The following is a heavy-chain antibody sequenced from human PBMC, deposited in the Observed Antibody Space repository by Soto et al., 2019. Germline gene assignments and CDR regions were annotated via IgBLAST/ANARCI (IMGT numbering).Heavy chain of an antibody. CDR3: ASYCRGSSGHCYSGY. D-gene: IGHD2-15*01. Sequence: PSETLSLTCTVSGGSISSGDYYWSWIRQPPGKGLEWIGYIYYSGSTYYNPSLKSRVTISVDTSKNQFSLKLSSVTAADTAVYYCASYCRGSSGHCYSGYWGQGTLVTVSS. V-gene: IGHV4-30-4*01. CDR1: GGSISSGDYY. CDR2: IYYSGST. J-gene: IGHJ4*02.